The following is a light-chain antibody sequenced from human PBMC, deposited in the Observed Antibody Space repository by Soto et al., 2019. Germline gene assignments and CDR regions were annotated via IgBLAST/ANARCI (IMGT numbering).Light chain of an antibody. CDR3: QQTYSTPRT. Sequence: DIQMTQSPSSLSASVGDRVTITCRASQSISSYLNWYQQKPGKAPNLLIYAASSLQSGVSSRFSGSGSGTDFTVTISSLQPEDCGIYYCQQTYSTPRTFGQGTKVEIK. CDR2: AAS. CDR1: QSISSY. J-gene: IGKJ1*01. V-gene: IGKV1-39*01.